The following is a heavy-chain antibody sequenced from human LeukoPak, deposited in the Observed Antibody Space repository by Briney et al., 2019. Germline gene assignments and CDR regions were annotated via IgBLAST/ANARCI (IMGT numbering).Heavy chain of an antibody. J-gene: IGHJ6*03. CDR1: GFTFSTYG. V-gene: IGHV3-30*18. D-gene: IGHD2-21*01. CDR2: ISYNGSNK. Sequence: GGSLRLSCAASGFTFSTYGMHWVRQAPGKGLEWVAVISYNGSNKYYADSVKGRFTISRDNSKNTLYLQMNSLRAEDTAVYYCAKFVDYYYYMDVWGKGTTVTVSS. CDR3: AKFVDYYYYMDV.